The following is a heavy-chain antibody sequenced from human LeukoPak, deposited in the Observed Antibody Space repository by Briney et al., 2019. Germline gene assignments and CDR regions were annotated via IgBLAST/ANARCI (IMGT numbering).Heavy chain of an antibody. CDR3: AKDTQPGIATAGTFDN. J-gene: IGHJ4*02. D-gene: IGHD6-13*01. CDR1: GLPFDDYA. CDR2: ISWNCGSI. V-gene: IGHV3-9*01. Sequence: PGRSLRLSCAVSGLPFDDYAMHWVRQGPRKGLEWVWGISWNCGSIGCTDSVKGRFTISRDNSKNSLYRQMKCLICQDTALYHCAKDTQPGIATAGTFDNSGQGTPMTVSS.